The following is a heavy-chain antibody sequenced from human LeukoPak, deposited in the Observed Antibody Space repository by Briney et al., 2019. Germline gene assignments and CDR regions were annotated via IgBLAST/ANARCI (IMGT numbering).Heavy chain of an antibody. J-gene: IGHJ4*02. V-gene: IGHV3-9*01. CDR3: AKDIYCSSTNCYGGGLDY. CDR2: ISWNSGSI. CDR1: GFTFDDYA. D-gene: IGHD2-2*01. Sequence: PGGSLRLSCAASGFTFDDYAMHWVRQAPGKGLVWVSSISWNSGSIDYADSVKGRFTISRDNAKNSLYLQMNSLRAEDTALYYCAKDIYCSSTNCYGGGLDYWGQGTLVTVSS.